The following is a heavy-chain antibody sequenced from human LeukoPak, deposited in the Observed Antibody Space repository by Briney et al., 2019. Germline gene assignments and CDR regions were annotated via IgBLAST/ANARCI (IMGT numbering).Heavy chain of an antibody. V-gene: IGHV4-34*01. CDR2: INHSGST. CDR1: GGSFSGYY. D-gene: IGHD2-15*01. CDR3: ARIVADIVVVVAASNHNWFDP. Sequence: SETLSLTCAVYGGSFSGYYWSWIRQPPGKGLEWIGEINHSGSTNYNPSLKSRVTISVHTSRNQFSLKLSSVTAADTAVYYCARIVADIVVVVAASNHNWFDPWGQGTLVTVSS. J-gene: IGHJ5*02.